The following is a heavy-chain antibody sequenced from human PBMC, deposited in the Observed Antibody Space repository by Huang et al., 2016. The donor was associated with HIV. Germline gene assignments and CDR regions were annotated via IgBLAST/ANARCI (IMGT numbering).Heavy chain of an antibody. CDR1: GFTFSSYW. J-gene: IGHJ4*02. CDR3: ARGSRQGKYYYGSGTAY. CDR2: IKSDGRST. D-gene: IGHD3-10*01. V-gene: IGHV3-74*01. Sequence: EVQLVESGGGLVQPGGSLRLSCAASGFTFSSYWMHGVRQVPGKGGGWVTHIKSDGRSTSYADSVKGRFTISRDNAKNTLYLQMNSLRAEDTAVYYCARGSRQGKYYYGSGTAYWGQGTLVTVSS.